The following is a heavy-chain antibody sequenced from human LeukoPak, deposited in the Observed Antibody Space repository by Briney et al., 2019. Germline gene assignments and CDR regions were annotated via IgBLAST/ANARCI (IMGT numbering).Heavy chain of an antibody. CDR1: GFTFSTYS. J-gene: IGHJ4*02. CDR2: ISSGSGYI. CDR3: ARDSGSYYAFDY. V-gene: IGHV3-21*01. Sequence: GGSLRLSCAASGFTFSTYSMNWVRQAPGKWLEWVSSISSGSGYIYYADSVKGRFTISRDNAKNSLYLQMNSLRAEDTAVYYCARDSGSYYAFDYWGQGTLVTVSS. D-gene: IGHD1-26*01.